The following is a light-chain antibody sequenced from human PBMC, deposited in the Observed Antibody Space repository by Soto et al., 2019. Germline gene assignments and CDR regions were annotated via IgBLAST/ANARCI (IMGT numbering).Light chain of an antibody. CDR2: NVY. CDR3: SAYTVSRTYV. V-gene: IGLV2-14*03. Sequence: QSVLTQPASVSGYPGQSITISCTGTSSDVGAYNIVSWHQQHPGKAPKLMIYNVYDRPSGISYRFSVSKSGNTASLTISGLQGEDEADYYCSAYTVSRTYVVGTGTKVTVL. J-gene: IGLJ1*01. CDR1: SSDVGAYNI.